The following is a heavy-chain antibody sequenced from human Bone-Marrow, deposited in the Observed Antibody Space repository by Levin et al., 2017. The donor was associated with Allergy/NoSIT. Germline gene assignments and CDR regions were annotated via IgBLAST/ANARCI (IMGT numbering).Heavy chain of an antibody. CDR2: ISYDGSNK. V-gene: IGHV3-30*18. CDR3: AKDLNDYIWGSYRSYHDAFDI. Sequence: GGSLRLSCAASGFTFSSYGMHWVRQAPGKGLEWVAVISYDGSNKYYADSVKGRFTISRDNSKNTLYLQMNSLRAEDTAVYYCAKDLNDYIWGSYRSYHDAFDIWGQGTMVTVSS. D-gene: IGHD3-16*02. J-gene: IGHJ3*02. CDR1: GFTFSSYG.